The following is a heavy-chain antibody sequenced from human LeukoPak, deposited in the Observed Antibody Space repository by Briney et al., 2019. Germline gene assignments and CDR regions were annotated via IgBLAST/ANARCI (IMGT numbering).Heavy chain of an antibody. Sequence: GGSLRLSCAASGFTFSSYAMHWVRQAPGKGLEWVAVISYDGSNKYYADSVKGRFTISRDNSKNTLYLQMNSLRAEDTAVYYCASRIVGTPDCFDYWGQGTLVTVSS. V-gene: IGHV3-30*04. CDR2: ISYDGSNK. CDR1: GFTFSSYA. CDR3: ASRIVGTPDCFDY. J-gene: IGHJ4*02. D-gene: IGHD1-26*01.